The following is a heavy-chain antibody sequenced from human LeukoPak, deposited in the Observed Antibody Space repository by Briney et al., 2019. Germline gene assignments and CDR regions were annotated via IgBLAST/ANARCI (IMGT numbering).Heavy chain of an antibody. D-gene: IGHD4-17*01. CDR1: GDSITSDKW. J-gene: IGHJ5*02. Sequence: SETLSLTCAVSGDSITSDKWWTWVRQPPGKGLEWIGEIHHSKSSNYYPSLKSRVTISVDTSKNQFSLKLSSVTAADTAVYYCATTSATTTVWLDLGFDPWGQGTLVTVSS. V-gene: IGHV4-4*02. CDR3: ATTSATTTVWLDLGFDP. CDR2: IHHSKSS.